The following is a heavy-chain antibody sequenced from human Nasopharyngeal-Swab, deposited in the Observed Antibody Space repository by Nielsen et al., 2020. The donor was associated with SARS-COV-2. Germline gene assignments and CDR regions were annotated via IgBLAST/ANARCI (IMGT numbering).Heavy chain of an antibody. CDR2: MYDNEYT. CDR1: GASMSGYS. Sequence: SETPSLTCTVSGASMSGYSWSWIRQPPGKGLEWIAFMYDNEYTNYNPSLRGRATISLDTSKNQFSLKVTSVTAADTAVYYCARENWQLANVFDIWGQGTMVTVSS. D-gene: IGHD6-19*01. CDR3: ARENWQLANVFDI. J-gene: IGHJ3*02. V-gene: IGHV4-59*01.